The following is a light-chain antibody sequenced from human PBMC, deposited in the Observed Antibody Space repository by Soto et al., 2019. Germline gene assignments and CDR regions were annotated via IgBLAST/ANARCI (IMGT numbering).Light chain of an antibody. Sequence: ELGLTQSPRTLSLSPRERATISCRASQRVSSRDLAWYQQKPGQAPRLLIYGASSRATGIPDRISGSGSGTDFTLTIGRLEPECFAVYYCQRYGSSQYTVGRGTKLEIK. J-gene: IGKJ2*01. CDR1: QRVSSRD. CDR3: QRYGSSQYT. V-gene: IGKV3-20*01. CDR2: GAS.